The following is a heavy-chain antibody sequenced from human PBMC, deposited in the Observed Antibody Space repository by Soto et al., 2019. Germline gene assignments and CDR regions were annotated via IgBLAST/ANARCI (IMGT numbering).Heavy chain of an antibody. CDR2: IKTKSDGWTT. CDR3: ATDPAQLTASGAPLEYYYYGMDV. D-gene: IGHD6-13*01. J-gene: IGHJ6*02. V-gene: IGHV3-15*01. Sequence: LRLSCAASGFTFSSAWMNWVRQAPGKGLEWVGRIKTKSDGWTTDYTAPVKGRCTISRDDSKNTLYLEMNRLKNEDTGVYYCATDPAQLTASGAPLEYYYYGMDVWGQGTTVTVSS. CDR1: GFTFSSAW.